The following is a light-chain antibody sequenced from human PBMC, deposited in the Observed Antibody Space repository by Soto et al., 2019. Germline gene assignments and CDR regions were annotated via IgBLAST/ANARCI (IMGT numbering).Light chain of an antibody. J-gene: IGLJ3*02. CDR2: EVS. CDR1: SNDVGAFNF. V-gene: IGLV2-14*01. Sequence: QSALTQPASVSGSPGQSITISCTGTSNDVGAFNFVSWYQQHPGKAPKVIIYEVSNRPSGVSNRFSGSKSGNTASLTISGLQAEDEDYYYCNSYTTTSARVFGGGTKVTVL. CDR3: NSYTTTSARV.